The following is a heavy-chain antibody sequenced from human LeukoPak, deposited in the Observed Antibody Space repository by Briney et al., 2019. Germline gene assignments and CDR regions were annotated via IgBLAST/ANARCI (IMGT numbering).Heavy chain of an antibody. CDR3: ARDKWELHWSDP. CDR1: GYTFTSYG. CDR2: ISAYNGNT. Sequence: ASVKVSCKASGYTFTSYGISWVRQAPGQGLEWMGWISAYNGNTNYAQKLQGRVTMTTDTSTSTAYMELRSPRSDDTAVYYCARDKWELHWSDPWGQGTLVTVSS. V-gene: IGHV1-18*01. J-gene: IGHJ5*02. D-gene: IGHD1-26*01.